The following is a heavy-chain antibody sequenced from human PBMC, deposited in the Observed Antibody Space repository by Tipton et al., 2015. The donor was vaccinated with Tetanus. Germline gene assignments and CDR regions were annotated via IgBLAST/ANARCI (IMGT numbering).Heavy chain of an antibody. Sequence: QSGAEVKKPGASVKVSCKASGYTFTSYGISWVRQAPGQGLEWMGWISAYNGNTNYAQKLQGRVTMTTDTSTSTDYMELRSLRSDDTAVYYCARDVGRDYYDSSGYYMDVWGKGTTVTVSS. J-gene: IGHJ6*03. V-gene: IGHV1-18*01. D-gene: IGHD3-22*01. CDR3: ARDVGRDYYDSSGYYMDV. CDR1: GYTFTSYG. CDR2: ISAYNGNT.